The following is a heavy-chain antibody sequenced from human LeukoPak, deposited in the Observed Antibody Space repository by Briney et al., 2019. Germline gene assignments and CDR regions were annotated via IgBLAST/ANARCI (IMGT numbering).Heavy chain of an antibody. CDR2: IYQSGST. Sequence: SETLSLTCTVSGYSIRNGYNWGWTRLFPGRGLEWLGSIYQSGSTYDNPSLKSRVTMSMDTSKNQFSVKMRAVTAADTAVYYCARSELNDYSRFWGQGILVAVSS. CDR1: GYSIRNGYN. V-gene: IGHV4-38-2*02. CDR3: ARSELNDYSRF. D-gene: IGHD4-11*01. J-gene: IGHJ4*02.